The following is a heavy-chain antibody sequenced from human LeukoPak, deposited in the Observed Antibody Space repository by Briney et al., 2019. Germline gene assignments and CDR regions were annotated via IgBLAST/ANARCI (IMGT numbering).Heavy chain of an antibody. Sequence: GGSLRLSCAASGFTFSSYGMHWVRQAPGKGLEWVAFIRYDGSNKYYADSVKGRFTIFRDNSKNTLYLQMNSLRAEDTAGYYCAKDREGDFANWFDPWGQGTLVTVSS. CDR3: AKDREGDFANWFDP. D-gene: IGHD3-10*01. CDR1: GFTFSSYG. CDR2: IRYDGSNK. V-gene: IGHV3-30*02. J-gene: IGHJ5*02.